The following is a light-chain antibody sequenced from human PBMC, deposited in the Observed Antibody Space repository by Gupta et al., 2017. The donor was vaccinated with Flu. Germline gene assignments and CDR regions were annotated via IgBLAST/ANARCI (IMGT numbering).Light chain of an antibody. V-gene: IGKV3-20*01. CDR3: QQYGSSPYT. Sequence: AWYQQKPGQAPRLLIYGASSRATVIPDRFSGSGSVTDFTLTISRLEPEDFAVYYCQQYGSSPYTFGQGTKLEIK. J-gene: IGKJ2*01. CDR2: GAS.